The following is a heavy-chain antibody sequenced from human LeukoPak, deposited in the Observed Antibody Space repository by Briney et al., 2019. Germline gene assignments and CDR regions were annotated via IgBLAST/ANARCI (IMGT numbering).Heavy chain of an antibody. CDR2: ISSTSIYT. CDR3: AREDGYSSSWYSDY. Sequence: PGESLRLSCAASGFTFSSYGMHWVRQAPGKGLEWVSDISSTSIYTNYADSVKGRFTISRDNAKNSLYLQMNSLRAEDTAVYYCAREDGYSSSWYSDYWGQGTLVTVSS. J-gene: IGHJ4*02. V-gene: IGHV3-21*05. CDR1: GFTFSSYG. D-gene: IGHD6-13*01.